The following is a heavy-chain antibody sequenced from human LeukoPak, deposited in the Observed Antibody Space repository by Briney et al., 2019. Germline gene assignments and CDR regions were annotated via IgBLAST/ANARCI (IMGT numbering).Heavy chain of an antibody. CDR2: INGSGNTK. Sequence: GGSLRLSCAAPGFTLNWYRLTLVPQAPGKGLGLVSGINGSGNTKYYPDLVRGRFTISRDNSKSTLYLQMNSLRAEDTAEYYCAKGGGSYYHYYMDVWGKGTTVTISS. V-gene: IGHV3-23*01. CDR3: AKGGGSYYHYYMDV. J-gene: IGHJ6*03. D-gene: IGHD3-10*01. CDR1: GFTLNWYR.